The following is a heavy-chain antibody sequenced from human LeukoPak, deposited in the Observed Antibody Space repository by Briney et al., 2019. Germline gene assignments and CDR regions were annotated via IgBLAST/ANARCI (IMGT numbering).Heavy chain of an antibody. CDR2: IYPGDSDT. V-gene: IGHV5-51*01. CDR3: ARHSRDYYYYMDV. J-gene: IGHJ6*03. Sequence: GESLKISCKGSGYSFSNFWIGWVRQMPGKGLEWMGIIYPGDSDTRYSPSFQGQVTISADKSISTAYLQWSSLKASDTAMYYCARHSRDYYYYMDVWGKGTTVTVSS. CDR1: GYSFSNFW.